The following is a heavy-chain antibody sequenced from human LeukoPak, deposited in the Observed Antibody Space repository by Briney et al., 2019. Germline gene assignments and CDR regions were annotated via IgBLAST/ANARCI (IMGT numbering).Heavy chain of an antibody. D-gene: IGHD3-22*01. Sequence: PGGSLRLSCAASGFTFRSYAMQWVRQAPGKGLEWVSVIYSGGNTYYADSVKGRFTIFRDKSKNTLYLQMNSLRAEDTAVYYCANSYYPRRNFDYWGQGTLVTVSS. V-gene: IGHV3-NL1*01. J-gene: IGHJ4*02. CDR3: ANSYYPRRNFDY. CDR1: GFTFRSYA. CDR2: IYSGGNT.